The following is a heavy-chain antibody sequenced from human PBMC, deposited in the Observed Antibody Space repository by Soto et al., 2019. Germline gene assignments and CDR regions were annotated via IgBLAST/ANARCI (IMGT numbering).Heavy chain of an antibody. CDR3: ARYSSSWSNYYYMDV. D-gene: IGHD6-13*01. J-gene: IGHJ6*03. Sequence: ASVKVSCKASGYTFTSYDINWVRQATGQGLEWMGWMYPNSGNTGYAQKFQGRVTMTRNTSISTAYMELSSLRSEDTAVYYCARYSSSWSNYYYMDVWGKGTTVTVSS. CDR1: GYTFTSYD. CDR2: MYPNSGNT. V-gene: IGHV1-8*01.